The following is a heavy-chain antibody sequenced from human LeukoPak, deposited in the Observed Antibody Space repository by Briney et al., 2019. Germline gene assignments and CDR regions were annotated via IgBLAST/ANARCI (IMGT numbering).Heavy chain of an antibody. Sequence: PGGSLRLSCAASGFTFNNYAMTWVRQAPGKGLEWVSGISGSGDSTYYADSVKGRFTISRDNSKSTVYLQMNSLRAEDTAVYSCAKGSSGSFDYWGQGALVTVSS. V-gene: IGHV3-23*01. CDR2: ISGSGDST. J-gene: IGHJ4*02. D-gene: IGHD6-19*01. CDR3: AKGSSGSFDY. CDR1: GFTFNNYA.